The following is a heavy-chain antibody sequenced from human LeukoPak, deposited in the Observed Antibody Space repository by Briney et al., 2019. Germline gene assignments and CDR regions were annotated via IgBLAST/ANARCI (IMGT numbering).Heavy chain of an antibody. Sequence: ASETLSLTCTVSGGSISSGGYYWSWIRQHPGKGLEWIGYIYYSGSTYYNPPLKSRVTISVDTSKNQFSLKLSSVTAADTAVYYCARGLIGYSYGFSGFDPWGQGTLVTVSS. CDR2: IYYSGST. CDR3: ARGLIGYSYGFSGFDP. V-gene: IGHV4-31*03. D-gene: IGHD5-18*01. CDR1: GGSISSGGYY. J-gene: IGHJ5*02.